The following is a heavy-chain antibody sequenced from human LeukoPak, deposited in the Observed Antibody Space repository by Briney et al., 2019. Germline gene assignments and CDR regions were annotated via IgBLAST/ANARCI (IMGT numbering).Heavy chain of an antibody. CDR1: GGSIRSYY. CDR3: ARVGNDFWSGRHFDY. J-gene: IGHJ4*02. CDR2: IYYSGST. D-gene: IGHD3-3*01. Sequence: SETLSLTCTVSGGSIRSYYWSWIRQPPGKGLECIGNIYYSGSTNYNPSLKSRVNISVDTSKNQFSLKLRSVTAADTAVYYRARVGNDFWSGRHFDYWGQGTLVTVSS. V-gene: IGHV4-59*01.